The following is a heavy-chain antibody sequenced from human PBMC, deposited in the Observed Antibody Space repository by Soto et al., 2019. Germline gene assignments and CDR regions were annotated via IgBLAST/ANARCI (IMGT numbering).Heavy chain of an antibody. CDR1: GFSLSTSGVG. D-gene: IGHD6-13*01. V-gene: IGHV2-5*02. Sequence: QITLKESGPTLVNPTQTLTLTCTFSGFSLSTSGVGLGWLRQPPGKALEYLALIYWDDDKRYSPSLRSRLTSTKDTSKNQVVLTLTNMDPVDTATYYCAHRSIAAAGSWDVGSFDYWGQGTLVTVSS. CDR2: IYWDDDK. CDR3: AHRSIAAAGSWDVGSFDY. J-gene: IGHJ4*02.